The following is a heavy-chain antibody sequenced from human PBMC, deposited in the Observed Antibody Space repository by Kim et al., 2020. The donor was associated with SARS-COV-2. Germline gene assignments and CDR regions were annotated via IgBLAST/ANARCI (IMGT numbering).Heavy chain of an antibody. CDR3: ASGRQPNIHPLELGY. CDR2: ISDGAGSTT. CDR1: GFTFTSYA. D-gene: IGHD1-26*01. Sequence: GGSLRLSCAASGFTFTSYAMTWVRQAPGRGLEWVSTISDGAGSTTFYADSVTGRFTISRDNSKNTLYLQMNTLRAEDTALYYCASGRQPNIHPLELGYWGQGTLVTVSS. V-gene: IGHV3-23*01. J-gene: IGHJ4*02.